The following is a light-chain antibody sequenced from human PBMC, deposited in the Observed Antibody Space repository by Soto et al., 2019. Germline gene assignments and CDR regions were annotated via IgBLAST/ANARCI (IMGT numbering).Light chain of an antibody. CDR1: SSDVGGYNY. CDR2: DVS. V-gene: IGLV2-14*01. Sequence: QSVLTQPASVSGPPGRSMTISCSGTSSDVGGYNYVSWYQQHPGKAPQVMIYDVSNRPSGVSNRFSGSKSGNTASLTISGLQAEDEADYYCYSYTTSSTYVFGTGTKVTVL. CDR3: YSYTTSSTYV. J-gene: IGLJ1*01.